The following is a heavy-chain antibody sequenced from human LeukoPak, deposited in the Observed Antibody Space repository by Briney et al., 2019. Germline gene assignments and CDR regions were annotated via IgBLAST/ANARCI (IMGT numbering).Heavy chain of an antibody. J-gene: IGHJ3*02. CDR2: INPNSGGT. CDR1: GYTFTGYY. Sequence: GASVKVSCKASGYTFTGYYMHWVRQAPGQGLEWMGWINPNSGGTNYAQKFQGRVTMTRDTSISTAYMELSRLRSDDTAVYYCAQYYYDSSGQTLAAFDIWGQGTMVTVSS. V-gene: IGHV1-2*02. D-gene: IGHD3-22*01. CDR3: AQYYYDSSGQTLAAFDI.